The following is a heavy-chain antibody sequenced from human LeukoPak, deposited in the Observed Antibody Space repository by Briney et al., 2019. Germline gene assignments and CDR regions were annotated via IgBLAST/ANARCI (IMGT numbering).Heavy chain of an antibody. D-gene: IGHD1/OR15-1a*01. CDR1: GYRFTNYY. CDR2: IHPGDSEA. Sequence: GESLKISCKGSGYRFTNYYIAWVRQMPGKGLEWMGIIHPGDSEARYRPSFQGQVTMSVDKPITTAYLQWNNLKPSDTATYYCARDRGTNFLDYWGQGTPVTV. CDR3: ARDRGTNFLDY. J-gene: IGHJ4*02. V-gene: IGHV5-51*04.